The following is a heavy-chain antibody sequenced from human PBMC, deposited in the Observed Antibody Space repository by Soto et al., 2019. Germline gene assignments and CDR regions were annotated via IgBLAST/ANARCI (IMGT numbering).Heavy chain of an antibody. D-gene: IGHD3-10*01. CDR1: GGSISSGDYY. CDR2: IYYSGST. J-gene: IGHJ6*02. V-gene: IGHV4-30-4*01. Sequence: SETLSLTCTVSGGSISSGDYYWSWIRQPPGKGLEWIGYIYYSGSTYYNPSLKSRVTISVDTSKNQFSLKLSSVTAADTAVYYFAIAAGSGSYYGYYYGMDVWGQGTTVTVSS. CDR3: AIAAGSGSYYGYYYGMDV.